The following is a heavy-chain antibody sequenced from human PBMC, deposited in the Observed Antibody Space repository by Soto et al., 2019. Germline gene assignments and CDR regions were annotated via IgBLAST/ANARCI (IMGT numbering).Heavy chain of an antibody. Sequence: GSLRISCAASGFTFSSYGMHWVRQAPGKGLEWVAVISYDGSNKYYADSVKGRFTISRDNSKNTLYLQMNSLRAEDTAVYYCAKNSADSSGYYYWGQGTLVTVSS. J-gene: IGHJ4*02. V-gene: IGHV3-30*18. CDR3: AKNSADSSGYYY. CDR1: GFTFSSYG. CDR2: ISYDGSNK. D-gene: IGHD3-22*01.